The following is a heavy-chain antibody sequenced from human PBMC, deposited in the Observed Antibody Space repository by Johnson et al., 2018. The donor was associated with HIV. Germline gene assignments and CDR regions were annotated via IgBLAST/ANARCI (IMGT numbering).Heavy chain of an antibody. J-gene: IGHJ3*02. CDR3: ARDPFHYYDSSGYAGGAFDI. Sequence: VQLVESGGGVVQPGRSLRLSCAASGFTFSSYAMHWVRQAPGKGLEWVSGINRNGGSTGHADSVKGRFTISRDNAKNSLYMQMKSLRAEDTALYYCARDPFHYYDSSGYAGGAFDIWGQGTMVTVSS. V-gene: IGHV3-20*04. CDR2: INRNGGST. D-gene: IGHD3-22*01. CDR1: GFTFSSYA.